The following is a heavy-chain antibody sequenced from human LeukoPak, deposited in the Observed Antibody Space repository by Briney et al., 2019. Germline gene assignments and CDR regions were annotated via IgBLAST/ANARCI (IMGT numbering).Heavy chain of an antibody. D-gene: IGHD1-26*01. CDR3: ARDKWEPRYAFDI. V-gene: IGHV1-2*02. J-gene: IGHJ3*02. CDR1: GYTFTSYG. CDR2: INPNSGGT. Sequence: ASVKVSCKASGYTFTSYGISWVRQAPGQGLEWMGWINPNSGGTNYAQKFQGRVTMTRDTSISTAYMELSRLRSDDTAVYYCARDKWEPRYAFDIWGQGTMVTVSS.